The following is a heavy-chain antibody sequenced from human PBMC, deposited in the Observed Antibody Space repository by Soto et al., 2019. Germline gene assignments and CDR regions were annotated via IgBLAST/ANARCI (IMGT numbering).Heavy chain of an antibody. CDR1: GGSISSYY. Sequence: SETLSLTCTVSGGSISSYYWSWIRQPPGKGLERIGYMYNTGSTVYNPSLKSRVTISVDTSKNQFSLKLNAVTAADTAVYYCARDLWGYCGTDCYPLDVWGQGTTVTVSS. D-gene: IGHD2-21*02. CDR3: ARDLWGYCGTDCYPLDV. J-gene: IGHJ6*02. V-gene: IGHV4-59*01. CDR2: MYNTGST.